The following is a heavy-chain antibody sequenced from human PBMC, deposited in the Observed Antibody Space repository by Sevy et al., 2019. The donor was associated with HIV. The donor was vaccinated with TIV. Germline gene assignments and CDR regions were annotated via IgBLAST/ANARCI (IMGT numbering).Heavy chain of an antibody. V-gene: IGHV3-30-3*01. CDR2: ISYDGSNK. Sequence: GGSLRHSCAASGFTFSSYAMHWVRQAPGKGLEWVAVISYDGSNKYYADSVKGRFTISRDNSKNTLYLQMNSLRAEDTAVYYCARGGSGYCDYWGQGTLVTVSS. D-gene: IGHD3-22*01. J-gene: IGHJ4*02. CDR1: GFTFSSYA. CDR3: ARGGSGYCDY.